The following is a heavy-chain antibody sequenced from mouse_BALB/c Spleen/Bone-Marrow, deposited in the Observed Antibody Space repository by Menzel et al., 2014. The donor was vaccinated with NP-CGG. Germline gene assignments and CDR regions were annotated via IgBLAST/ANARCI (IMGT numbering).Heavy chain of an antibody. V-gene: IGHV1-5*01. D-gene: IGHD2-4*01. CDR2: IYPGNSDT. CDR1: GYTFTSYW. J-gene: IGHJ2*01. Sequence: VQLQQSGTVLARPGASVKMSCKASGYTFTSYWMHWVKPRPGQDLEWIGAIYPGNSDTSYNQKFKGKAKLTAVTSTSTAYMEFSSLTNEDSAVYHCTSDYDDYWGQGTTLTVSS. CDR3: TSDYDDY.